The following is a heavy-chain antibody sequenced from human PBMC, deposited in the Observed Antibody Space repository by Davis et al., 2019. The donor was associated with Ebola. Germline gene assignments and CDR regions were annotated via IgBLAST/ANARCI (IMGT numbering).Heavy chain of an antibody. V-gene: IGHV6-1*01. CDR2: TSYSSTWYT. Sequence: PSETLSLTCALYGASVSRGGWNLIRQSYSTGPEWLGWTSYSSTWYTAYAGSVKCRITINPDTSKNQFSLQLNSVTPEDTAVYYCVRGWGRIGMGVWGQGTTVTVSS. J-gene: IGHJ6*02. CDR3: VRGWGRIGMGV. CDR1: GASVSRGG. D-gene: IGHD1-26*01.